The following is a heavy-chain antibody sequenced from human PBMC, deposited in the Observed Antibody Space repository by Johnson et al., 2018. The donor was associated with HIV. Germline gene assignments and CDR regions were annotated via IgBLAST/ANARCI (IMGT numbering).Heavy chain of an antibody. Sequence: VQLVESGGGLVQPGGSLRLSCAASGFTFSSYWMHWVRQAPGKGLVWVSRINSDGSSTSYADSVKGRFTISRDNAKNTLYLQMNSLRAEDTAVYYCAKAGGIAAAGAFDIWGQGTMVTVSS. CDR1: GFTFSSYW. J-gene: IGHJ3*02. D-gene: IGHD6-13*01. CDR3: AKAGGIAAAGAFDI. CDR2: INSDGSST. V-gene: IGHV3-74*02.